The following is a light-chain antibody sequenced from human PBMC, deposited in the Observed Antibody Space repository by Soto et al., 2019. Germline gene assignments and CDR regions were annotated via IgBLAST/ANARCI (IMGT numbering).Light chain of an antibody. CDR2: GAS. CDR1: QSVSSS. Sequence: EIEMTQSPATLSVSPGERATLSCRASQSVSSSLAWYQQKPGQAPRLLIYGASTMASGIPARFSGSGSGTDFTLTISSLQSEDVATYYCQQYTNVRTFGGGTKVEVK. V-gene: IGKV3-15*01. CDR3: QQYTNVRT. J-gene: IGKJ4*02.